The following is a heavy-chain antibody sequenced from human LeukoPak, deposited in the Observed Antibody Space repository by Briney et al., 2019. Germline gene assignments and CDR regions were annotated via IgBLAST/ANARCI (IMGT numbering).Heavy chain of an antibody. CDR3: AKVRRSDDAFDI. Sequence: SGGSLRLSCAASGFTFSSYAVSWVRQAPGKGLEWVSAISGSGGSTYYADSVKGRFTTSRDNSKNTLYLQMNSLRAEDTAVYYCAKVRRSDDAFDIWGQGTMVTVSS. V-gene: IGHV3-23*01. D-gene: IGHD3-10*01. CDR1: GFTFSSYA. CDR2: ISGSGGST. J-gene: IGHJ3*02.